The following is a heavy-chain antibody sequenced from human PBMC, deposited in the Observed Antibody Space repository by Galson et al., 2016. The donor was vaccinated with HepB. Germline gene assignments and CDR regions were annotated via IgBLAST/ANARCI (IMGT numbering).Heavy chain of an antibody. D-gene: IGHD3-22*01. V-gene: IGHV3-7*03. CDR1: GFTFGSVW. CDR2: IKPDGSER. J-gene: IGHJ1*01. CDR3: ALYHYDSSGFVEYFQH. Sequence: SLRLSCATSGFTFGSVWMSWVRQAPGKGLEWVANIKPDGSERYYVDSLKGRFTISRDNPKNSLYLQMNDLRAEDTAVYYCALYHYDSSGFVEYFQHWGQGTRVTVSS.